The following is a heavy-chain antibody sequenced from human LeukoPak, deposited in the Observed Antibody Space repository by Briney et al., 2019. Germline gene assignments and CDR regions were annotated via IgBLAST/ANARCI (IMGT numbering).Heavy chain of an antibody. J-gene: IGHJ4*02. CDR2: ISGSGGST. Sequence: GGSLRLSCAASGFTFSSYAMSWVRQAPGKGLEWVSAISGSGGSTYYADSVKGRFTISRDDSKNTLYLQMNSLRAEDTAVYYCAKVSGQLGDFDYWGQGTLVTVSS. V-gene: IGHV3-23*01. D-gene: IGHD6-13*01. CDR1: GFTFSSYA. CDR3: AKVSGQLGDFDY.